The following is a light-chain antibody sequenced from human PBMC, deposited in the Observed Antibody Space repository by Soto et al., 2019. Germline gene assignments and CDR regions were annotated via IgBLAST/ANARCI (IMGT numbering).Light chain of an antibody. CDR1: QGISTY. Sequence: DIQMTQSPSSLSASVGDRVTITCRASQGISTYLAWYQQKPGKAPKLLIYAASTLQSGVPSRFSGSGSGTEFTLTISSLQPDDFATYYCQKCNSAPFTFGPGTKVDIK. CDR2: AAS. J-gene: IGKJ3*01. CDR3: QKCNSAPFT. V-gene: IGKV1-27*01.